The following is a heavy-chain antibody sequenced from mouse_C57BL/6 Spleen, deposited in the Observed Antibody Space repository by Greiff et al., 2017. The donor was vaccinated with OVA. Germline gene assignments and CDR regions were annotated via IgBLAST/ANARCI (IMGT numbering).Heavy chain of an antibody. CDR1: GYTFTSYG. Sequence: QVQLKESGAELARPGASVKLSCKASGYTFTSYGISWVKQRTGQGLEWIGEIYPRSGNTYYNEKFKGKATLTADKSSSTAYMELRSLTSEDSAVYFCASYDYDDYFDYWGQGTTLTVSS. D-gene: IGHD2-4*01. J-gene: IGHJ2*01. CDR3: ASYDYDDYFDY. V-gene: IGHV1-81*01. CDR2: IYPRSGNT.